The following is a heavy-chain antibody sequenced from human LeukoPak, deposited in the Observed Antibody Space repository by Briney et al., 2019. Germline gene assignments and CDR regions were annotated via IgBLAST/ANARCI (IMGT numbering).Heavy chain of an antibody. D-gene: IGHD1-26*01. CDR3: AKDGDTMSGTYYYDMDV. CDR2: IKQDGSEK. CDR1: GFTFSSYW. V-gene: IGHV3-7*01. J-gene: IGHJ6*03. Sequence: GGSLRLSCAASGFTFSSYWMSWVRQAPGKGLEWVANIKQDGSEKYYVDSVKGRFTISRDNSKNTLYLQMNSLRGEDTAVYYCAKDGDTMSGTYYYDMDVWGKGTTVTVSS.